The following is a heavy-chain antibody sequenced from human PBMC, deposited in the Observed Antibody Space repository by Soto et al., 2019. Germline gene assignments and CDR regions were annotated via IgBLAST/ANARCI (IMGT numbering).Heavy chain of an antibody. Sequence: PGGSLRLSCAASGFTFSSYGMHWVRQAPGKGLEWVAVISYDGSNKYYADSVKGRFTISRDNSKNTLYLQMNSLRAEDTAVYYCAKDKEGYKAFDYWGQGTLVTVSS. D-gene: IGHD5-12*01. V-gene: IGHV3-30*18. CDR1: GFTFSSYG. CDR3: AKDKEGYKAFDY. CDR2: ISYDGSNK. J-gene: IGHJ4*02.